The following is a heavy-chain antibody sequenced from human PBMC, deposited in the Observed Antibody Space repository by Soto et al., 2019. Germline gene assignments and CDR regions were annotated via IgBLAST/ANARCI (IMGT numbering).Heavy chain of an antibody. CDR1: GFSLTTSGAG. D-gene: IGHD1-26*01. CDR3: SNRYRRNYYRRDFNS. Sequence: QITLKESGHTLVKPTQTLTLTCTYSGFSLTTSGAGVGWIRQPPGKALEWLALISWKDDKRYNTGLESRLTSTKDTSKNLGILTLTNIDPVDKSTYVCSNRYRRNYYRRDFNSWGQGTILTVSS. CDR2: ISWKDDK. V-gene: IGHV2-5*01. J-gene: IGHJ4*02.